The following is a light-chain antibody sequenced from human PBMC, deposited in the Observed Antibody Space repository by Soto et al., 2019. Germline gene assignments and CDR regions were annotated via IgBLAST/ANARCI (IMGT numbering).Light chain of an antibody. Sequence: DLPMTPSPSSLAASVGDRVTITCPASPDISNHLNWYPQKPGRAPKLLIYGASNLEAGVPSRFSGSGSGSHFTFTIGSLQPQDIATYSCQQFDHLPPCFGGGTKVEIK. CDR1: PDISNH. CDR2: GAS. CDR3: QQFDHLPPC. J-gene: IGKJ4*01. V-gene: IGKV1-33*01.